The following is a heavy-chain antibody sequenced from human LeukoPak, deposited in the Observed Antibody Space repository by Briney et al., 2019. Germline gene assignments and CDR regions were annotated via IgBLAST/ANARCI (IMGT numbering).Heavy chain of an antibody. CDR3: ARDESTSAFDI. V-gene: IGHV3-11*01. D-gene: IGHD2-2*01. CDR2: ISSSGSTI. CDR1: GFTFSDYY. Sequence: GGSLRLSCAASGFTFSDYYMSWIRQAPGKGLGWVSYISSSGSTIYYADSVKGRFTISRDNAKNSLYLQMNSLRAEDTAVYYCARDESTSAFDIWGQGTMVTVSS. J-gene: IGHJ3*02.